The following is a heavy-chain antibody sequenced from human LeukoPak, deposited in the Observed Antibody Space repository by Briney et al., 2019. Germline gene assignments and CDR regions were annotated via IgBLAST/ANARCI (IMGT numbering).Heavy chain of an antibody. V-gene: IGHV3-23*01. Sequence: GGSLRLSCAASGFTLGNYAMSWVRQAPGKGLEWVSAMSATGGSTYYSDSVKGRFTISRDDSKNTLYLQMNSLRPEDTAVYYCARGGGNNAIFGVVTYGMDAWGQGTTVTVSS. CDR3: ARGGGNNAIFGVVTYGMDA. J-gene: IGHJ6*02. D-gene: IGHD3-3*01. CDR2: MSATGGST. CDR1: GFTLGNYA.